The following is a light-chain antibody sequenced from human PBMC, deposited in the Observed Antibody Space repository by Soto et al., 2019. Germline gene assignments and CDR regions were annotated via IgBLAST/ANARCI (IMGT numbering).Light chain of an antibody. V-gene: IGKV1-39*01. CDR2: AAS. J-gene: IGKJ1*01. Sequence: DIQMTHSPSSLSASVGDRVTITCRSSQGISTYLNWYQQKPRKAPKLLIYAASSLQSGVPSRFSGSGSETDFTLTISSLQPEHSATYSCQQSYSTTWTFGQGTKV. CDR3: QQSYSTTWT. CDR1: QGISTY.